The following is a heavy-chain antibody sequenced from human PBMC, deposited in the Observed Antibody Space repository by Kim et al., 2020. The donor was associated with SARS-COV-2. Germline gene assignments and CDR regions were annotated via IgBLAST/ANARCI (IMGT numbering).Heavy chain of an antibody. Sequence: GGSLRLSCTASGFTFGDYAMSWVRQAPGKGLEWVGFIRSKAYGGTTEYAASVKGRFTISRDDSKSIAYLQMNSLKTEDTAVYYCTRMYSGYDFLDYWGQGTLVTVSS. D-gene: IGHD5-12*01. J-gene: IGHJ4*02. CDR2: IRSKAYGGTT. CDR1: GFTFGDYA. V-gene: IGHV3-49*04. CDR3: TRMYSGYDFLDY.